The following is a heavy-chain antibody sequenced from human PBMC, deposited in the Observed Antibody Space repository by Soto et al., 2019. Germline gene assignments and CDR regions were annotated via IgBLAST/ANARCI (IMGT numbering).Heavy chain of an antibody. Sequence: QVQLMQSGXXVKKXGXSVKVSCKASGYTFTSYGISWVRXAPGQGLEWMGWISAYNGNTNYAQKLQGRVTMTTDTSTSTAYMELRSLRSDDTAVYYCARESSSSCHDYWGQGTLVTVSS. CDR2: ISAYNGNT. CDR3: ARESSSSCHDY. CDR1: GYTFTSYG. J-gene: IGHJ4*02. V-gene: IGHV1-18*01. D-gene: IGHD6-13*01.